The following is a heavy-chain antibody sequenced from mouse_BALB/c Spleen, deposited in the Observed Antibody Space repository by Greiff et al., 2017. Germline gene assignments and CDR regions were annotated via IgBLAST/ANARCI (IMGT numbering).Heavy chain of an antibody. D-gene: IGHD2-3*01. V-gene: IGHV5-6-4*01. CDR1: GFTFSSYT. J-gene: IGHJ3*01. Sequence: EVHLVESGGGLVKPGGSLKLSCAASGFTFSSYTMSWVRQTPEKRLEWVATISSGGSYTYYPDSVKGRFTISRDNAKNTLYLQMSSLKSEDTAMYYCTIDDGCADWGQGTLVTVSA. CDR2: ISSGGSYT. CDR3: TIDDGCAD.